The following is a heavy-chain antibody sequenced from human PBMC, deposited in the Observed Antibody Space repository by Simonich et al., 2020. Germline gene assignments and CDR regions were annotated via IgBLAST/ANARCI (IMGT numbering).Heavy chain of an antibody. CDR1: GFTFSSYW. D-gene: IGHD6-6*01. J-gene: IGHJ3*02. Sequence: EVQLVESGGGLVQPGGSLRLSCAASGFTFSSYWMSWVRQAPGRGLGWEAKIKQKGRGKYNVDSVKGRFTISRDNAKNSLYLQMNSLRAEDTAVYYCAREGIAARDAFDIWGQGTMVTVSS. V-gene: IGHV3-7*01. CDR2: IKQKGRGK. CDR3: AREGIAARDAFDI.